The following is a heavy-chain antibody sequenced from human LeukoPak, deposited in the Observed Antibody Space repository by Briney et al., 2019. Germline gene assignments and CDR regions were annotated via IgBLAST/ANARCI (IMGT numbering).Heavy chain of an antibody. D-gene: IGHD6-19*01. J-gene: IGHJ3*02. CDR2: IYYSGST. Sequence: SETLSLTCAVSGGSISSGGYSWSWIRQPPGKGLEWIGYIYYSGSTCYNVSLKSRVTISVDTSKNQFSLKLSSVTAADTAVYYCARDRIAVALRDAFDIWGQGTMVTVSS. V-gene: IGHV4-30-4*07. CDR1: GGSISSGGYS. CDR3: ARDRIAVALRDAFDI.